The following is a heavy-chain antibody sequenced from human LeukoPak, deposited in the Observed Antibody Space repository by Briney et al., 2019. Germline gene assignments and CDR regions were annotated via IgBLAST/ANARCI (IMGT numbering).Heavy chain of an antibody. CDR2: MNPNSGNT. CDR3: ARGPPVSGYHVVDWYFDL. V-gene: IGHV1-8*01. Sequence: ASVKVSCKASGYTFTSYDINWVRQATGQGLEWMGWMNPNSGNTGYAQKFQGRVTMTRNTSISTAYMELSSLRSEDTAVYYYARGPPVSGYHVVDWYFDLWGHGTLVTVSS. CDR1: GYTFTSYD. J-gene: IGHJ2*01. D-gene: IGHD5-12*01.